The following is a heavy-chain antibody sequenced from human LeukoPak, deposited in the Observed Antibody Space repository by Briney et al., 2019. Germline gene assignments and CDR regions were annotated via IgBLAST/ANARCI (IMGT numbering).Heavy chain of an antibody. Sequence: SGTLSLTCAVSGGSISSSNWWSWVRPPPGKGLEWIGEIYHSGSTNYNPSLKSRVTISVDKSKNQFSLKLSSVTAADTAVYYCARTGYSSSSPYDCGGQGTLVAVSA. CDR1: GGSISSSNW. D-gene: IGHD6-13*01. J-gene: IGHJ4*02. V-gene: IGHV4-4*02. CDR2: IYHSGST. CDR3: ARTGYSSSSPYDC.